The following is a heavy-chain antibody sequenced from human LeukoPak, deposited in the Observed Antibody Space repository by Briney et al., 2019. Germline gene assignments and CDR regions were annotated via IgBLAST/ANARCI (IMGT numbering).Heavy chain of an antibody. Sequence: GGSLRLSCAASGFTFSDYAMSWVRQAPGKGLEWVSSVCGDSDDTHYADSVKGRFTISRDIFKNTLSLQMNSLRAEDTALYSCXKIARGSCYSAIDYWGPGTLVTVSS. J-gene: IGHJ4*02. D-gene: IGHD2-15*01. CDR3: XKIARGSCYSAIDY. CDR2: VCGDSDDT. CDR1: GFTFSDYA. V-gene: IGHV3-23*01.